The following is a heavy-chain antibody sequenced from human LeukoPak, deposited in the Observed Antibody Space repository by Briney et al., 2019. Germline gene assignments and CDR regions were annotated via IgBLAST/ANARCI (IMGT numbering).Heavy chain of an antibody. Sequence: PGGSLRLSCAASEFTLSNYWMHWVRQAPGKGLEWVSVLYSVGTTYYADSVKGRFTISRDSSKNTLCLQMNSLRVDDTAVYYCVRSLNSGSYADLWGQGTLITVSS. CDR2: LYSVGTT. J-gene: IGHJ5*02. V-gene: IGHV3-53*01. CDR1: EFTLSNYW. CDR3: VRSLNSGSYADL. D-gene: IGHD1-26*01.